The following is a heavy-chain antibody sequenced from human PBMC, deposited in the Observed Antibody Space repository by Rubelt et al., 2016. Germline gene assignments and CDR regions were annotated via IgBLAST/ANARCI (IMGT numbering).Heavy chain of an antibody. J-gene: IGHJ4*02. D-gene: IGHD6-19*01. CDR2: INHSGST. V-gene: IGHV4-34*01. CDR1: GGSFSGYY. CDR3: ARTGPGYSSGWYYY. Sequence: QVQLQQWGAGLLKPSETLSLTCAVYGGSFSGYYWSWIRQPPGKGLEWIGEINHSGSTNYNPSLKSRVTISVDTSKNQFSLKLSSVTAADTAVYYCARTGPGYSSGWYYYWGQGTLATVSS.